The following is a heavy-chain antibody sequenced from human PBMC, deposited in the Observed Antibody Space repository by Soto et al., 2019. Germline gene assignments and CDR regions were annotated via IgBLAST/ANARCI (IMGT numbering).Heavy chain of an antibody. CDR3: ARSGCSGGSCYSYYFDY. CDR1: GYTFTSYG. V-gene: IGHV1-18*01. CDR2: ISAYTGNT. J-gene: IGHJ4*02. Sequence: QVQLVQSGAEVKKPGASVKVSCKASGYTFTSYGISWVRQAPGQGPEWMGWISAYTGNTNYAQKLQGRVTMTTDTSTSTAYMELRSLRSDDTAVYYCARSGCSGGSCYSYYFDYWGQGTLVTVSS. D-gene: IGHD2-15*01.